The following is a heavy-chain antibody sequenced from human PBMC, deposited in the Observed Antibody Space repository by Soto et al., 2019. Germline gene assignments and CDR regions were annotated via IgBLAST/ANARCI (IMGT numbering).Heavy chain of an antibody. CDR1: EFTLRNFW. CDR3: GRERNAYYTDV. CDR2: MKTDGTT. V-gene: IGHV3-74*03. Sequence: EVQLVESGGGFVQPGGSLRLSCAASEFTLRNFWMHWVRQGPGTGLVWVSRMKTDGTTEYADSVKGRFTLSRDNTKNTLYLQMDSLIAEDTALYYCGRERNAYYTDVWGTGTAVTVSS. J-gene: IGHJ6*03.